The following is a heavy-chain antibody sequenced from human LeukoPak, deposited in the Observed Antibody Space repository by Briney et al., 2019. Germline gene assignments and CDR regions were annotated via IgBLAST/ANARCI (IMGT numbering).Heavy chain of an antibody. CDR3: TRDEWNWNYERRFDY. CDR1: GFTFGDYA. CDR2: IRSKAYGGTT. Sequence: GGSLRLSCTASGFTFGDYAMSWFRQAPGKGLEWVGFIRSKAYGGTTEYAASVKGRFTISRDDSKSIAYLQMNSLKTEDTAAYYCTRDEWNWNYERRFDYWGQGTLVTVSS. V-gene: IGHV3-49*03. D-gene: IGHD1-7*01. J-gene: IGHJ4*02.